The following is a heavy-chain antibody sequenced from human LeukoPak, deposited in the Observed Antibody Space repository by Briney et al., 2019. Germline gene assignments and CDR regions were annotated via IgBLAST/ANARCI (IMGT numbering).Heavy chain of an antibody. CDR2: INHSGST. V-gene: IGHV4-38-2*02. D-gene: IGHD6-13*01. Sequence: PSETLSLTCSVSAYSISSGFFWGWIRQPPGKGLEWIGEINHSGSTNYNPSLKSRVTISVDTSKNQFSLKLSSVTAADTAVYYCARLPIAAAKGWFDPWGQGTLVTVSS. CDR3: ARLPIAAAKGWFDP. J-gene: IGHJ5*02. CDR1: AYSISSGFF.